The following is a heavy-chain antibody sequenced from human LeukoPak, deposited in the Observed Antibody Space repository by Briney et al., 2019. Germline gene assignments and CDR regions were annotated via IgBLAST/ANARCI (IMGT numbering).Heavy chain of an antibody. V-gene: IGHV4-34*01. J-gene: IGHJ4*02. CDR3: ARGPDSYGYPSFGY. CDR2: INHSGST. D-gene: IGHD5-18*01. Sequence: PSETLSLTCAVYGGSFSGYYWSWIRQPPGKGLEWIGEINHSGSTNYNPSLKSRVTISVDTSKNQFSLKLSSVTAADTAVYYCARGPDSYGYPSFGYWGQGTLVTVSS. CDR1: GGSFSGYY.